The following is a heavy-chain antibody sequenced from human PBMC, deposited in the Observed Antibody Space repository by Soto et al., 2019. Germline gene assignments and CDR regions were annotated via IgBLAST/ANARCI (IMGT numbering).Heavy chain of an antibody. J-gene: IGHJ4*02. V-gene: IGHV3-64D*08. CDR3: VKHSEMSFDY. Sequence: GGSLRLSCSASGFTFSSYAMHWVRQAPGKGLESVSAISSNGGSTYYADSVKGRFTISRDNSTNTLYLQMSSLRAEDTAVYYCVKHSEMSFDYWGQGTLVTVSS. CDR2: ISSNGGST. CDR1: GFTFSSYA.